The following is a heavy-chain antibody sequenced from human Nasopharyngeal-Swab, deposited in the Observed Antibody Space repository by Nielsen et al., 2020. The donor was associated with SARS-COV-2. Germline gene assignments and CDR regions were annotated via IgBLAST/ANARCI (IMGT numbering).Heavy chain of an antibody. Sequence: GESLKISCAASGFTFSSYAMHWVRQAPGKGLEWVAVISYDGSNKCYADSVKGRFTISRDNSKNTLYLQMNSLRAEDTAVYYCARELGGDYCSSTSCYSPRHGMDVWGQGTTVTVSS. CDR2: ISYDGSNK. V-gene: IGHV3-30*01. CDR1: GFTFSSYA. D-gene: IGHD2-2*02. CDR3: ARELGGDYCSSTSCYSPRHGMDV. J-gene: IGHJ6*02.